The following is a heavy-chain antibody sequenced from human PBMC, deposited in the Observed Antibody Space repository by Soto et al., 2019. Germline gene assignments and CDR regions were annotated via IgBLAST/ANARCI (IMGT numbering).Heavy chain of an antibody. D-gene: IGHD2-15*01. CDR1: GFTFSSNA. J-gene: IGHJ5*02. Sequence: EVQLVESGGGLVQPGGSLRLSCAASGFTFSSNAMHWVRQAPGKGLEYVSAISSNGGSTYYANSVKGRFTISRDNSKNTLYLQMGSLRAEDMAVYYCARESCSGSNCYSGWFDPWGQGTLVTVSS. V-gene: IGHV3-64*01. CDR2: ISSNGGST. CDR3: ARESCSGSNCYSGWFDP.